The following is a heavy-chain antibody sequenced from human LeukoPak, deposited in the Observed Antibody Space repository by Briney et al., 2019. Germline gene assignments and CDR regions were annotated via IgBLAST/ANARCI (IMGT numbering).Heavy chain of an antibody. CDR3: AKGAYDYIEIAYFDY. Sequence: GGSLRLSCVASGFSFNNYAMNWVRQAPGKGLEWVSLIIGSSGSTFYADSVKGRFTISRDKSKNTLYLQMNSLGAEDTAVYYCAKGAYDYIEIAYFDYWGQGSLVTVSS. D-gene: IGHD5-12*01. V-gene: IGHV3-23*01. J-gene: IGHJ4*02. CDR1: GFSFNNYA. CDR2: IIGSSGST.